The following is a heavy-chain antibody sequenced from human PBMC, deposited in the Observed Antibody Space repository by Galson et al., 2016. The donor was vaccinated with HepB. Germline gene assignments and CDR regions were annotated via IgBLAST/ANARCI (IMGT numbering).Heavy chain of an antibody. D-gene: IGHD2-2*01. CDR1: GFTFRNSH. J-gene: IGHJ4*02. CDR3: ATRGRYCTTSSCYAAPDY. Sequence: SLRLSCAASGFTFRNSHMHWVRQSPGKGLEWVAVISSDGSEKYYADSVKGRFTISRDNSKNTLYLQMNSLRPEDTAVYYCATRGRYCTTSSCYAAPDYWGRGTRVTVSS. CDR2: ISSDGSEK. V-gene: IGHV3-30-3*01.